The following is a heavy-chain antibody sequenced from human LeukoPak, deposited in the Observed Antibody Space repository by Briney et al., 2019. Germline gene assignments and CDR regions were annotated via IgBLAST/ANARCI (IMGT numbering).Heavy chain of an antibody. CDR3: AKVVRGVKSVFDY. CDR1: GFTFSSYA. Sequence: TGGSLRLSCAASGFTFSSYAMSWVRQAPGKGLEWVSAISGSGGSTYYADSVKGRFTISRDNSKNTLYLQMNSLRAEDTAVYYCAKVVRGVKSVFDYWGQGTLATVSS. D-gene: IGHD3-10*01. V-gene: IGHV3-23*01. CDR2: ISGSGGST. J-gene: IGHJ4*02.